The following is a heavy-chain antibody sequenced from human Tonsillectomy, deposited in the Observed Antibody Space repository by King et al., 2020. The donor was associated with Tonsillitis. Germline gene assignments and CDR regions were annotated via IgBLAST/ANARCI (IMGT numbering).Heavy chain of an antibody. CDR2: ISTYKGNT. Sequence: QLVQSGAEVKKPGASVKVSCKTSGYSFSSKGISWVRQAPGQGLEWMGWISTYKGNTKYAQKLQDRVTMTTDTSTTTAYMELRSLRSDDTAVYYCARTVGADYYGSGDYLYYFDYWGQGTLVTVSS. J-gene: IGHJ4*02. CDR3: ARTVGADYYGSGDYLYYFDY. V-gene: IGHV1-18*01. D-gene: IGHD3-10*01. CDR1: GYSFSSKG.